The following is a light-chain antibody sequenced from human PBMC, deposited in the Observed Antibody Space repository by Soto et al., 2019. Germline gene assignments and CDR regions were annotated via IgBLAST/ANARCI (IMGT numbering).Light chain of an antibody. CDR3: QQYGSSPGT. J-gene: IGKJ1*01. V-gene: IGKV3-20*01. CDR2: GES. CDR1: QSVTSNY. Sequence: EIALTQSPGTLSLSPGERATLSCRASQSVTSNYLAWYQQKPGQAPRLLMFGESIRDTGIPDRFSGSGSGTDFTLNISRLEPEDFAVFYCQQYGSSPGTFGQGTKVEVK.